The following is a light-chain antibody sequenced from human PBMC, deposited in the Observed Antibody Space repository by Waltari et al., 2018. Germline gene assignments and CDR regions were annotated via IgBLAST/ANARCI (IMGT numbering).Light chain of an antibody. CDR2: AAS. CDR1: QSISKY. CDR3: QQSDSIPRT. V-gene: IGKV1-39*01. J-gene: IGKJ4*01. Sequence: DIQMTQSPSYLSASVGDRVTISCRASQSISKYLNWYQHKPGKAPKVLIYAASSLQSGVPSRFSGSGSGTDFTLTISGLQPEDFGTYYCQQSDSIPRTFGGGTKVEIK.